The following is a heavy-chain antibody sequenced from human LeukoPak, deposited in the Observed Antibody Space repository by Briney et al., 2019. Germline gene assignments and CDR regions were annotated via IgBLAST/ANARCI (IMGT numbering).Heavy chain of an antibody. CDR2: INHSGST. CDR1: GGSISSGGYY. Sequence: PSQTLSLTCAVSGGSISSGGYYWSWIRQPPGKGLEWIGEINHSGSTNYNPSLKSRVTISVDTSKNQFSLKLSSVTAADTAVYYCARARITMVRGVIMEPYYFDYWGQGTLVTVSS. V-gene: IGHV4-30-2*01. CDR3: ARARITMVRGVIMEPYYFDY. J-gene: IGHJ4*02. D-gene: IGHD3-10*01.